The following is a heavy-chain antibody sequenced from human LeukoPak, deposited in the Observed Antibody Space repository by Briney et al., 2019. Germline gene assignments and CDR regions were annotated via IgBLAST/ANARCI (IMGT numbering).Heavy chain of an antibody. CDR2: INPNSGGT. Sequence: ASVKVSCKASGYTFTGYYMHWVRQAPGQGLEWMGWINPNSGGTNYAQKFQGWVTMTRDTSISTAYMELSRLRSDDTAVYYCASMKYYDFWSGYSDYWGQGTLVTVSS. CDR1: GYTFTGYY. D-gene: IGHD3-3*01. CDR3: ASMKYYDFWSGYSDY. J-gene: IGHJ4*02. V-gene: IGHV1-2*04.